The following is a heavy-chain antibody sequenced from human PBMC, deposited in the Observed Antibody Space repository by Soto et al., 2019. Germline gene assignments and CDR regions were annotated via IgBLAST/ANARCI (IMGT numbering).Heavy chain of an antibody. CDR1: GFTVSSNY. J-gene: IGHJ4*02. CDR2: ISSGGNT. CDR3: AGPHPGTWPSFAS. V-gene: IGHV3-66*01. Sequence: EVQLVESGGGLVQPGGSLRLSCAASGFTVSSNYMSWVRQAPGKGLEWVSVISSGGNTYYAGSVKGRFTISRDNSKNTLYFQMASWRAEDTAVYNCAGPHPGTWPSFASGGRGTLVTVSS.